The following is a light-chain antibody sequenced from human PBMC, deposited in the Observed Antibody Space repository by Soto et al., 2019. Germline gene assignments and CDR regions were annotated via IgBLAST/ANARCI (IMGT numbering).Light chain of an antibody. J-gene: IGKJ2*01. Sequence: DIQMTQSPSSLSASVGDRVTITCRARQVINNYLAWYEQKPGTAPKLLIYGASTLQSGVPSRFSGSGSGTDFTLTISSLQPEDVATYYCQKYNSAPYTFGQGTKLEIK. CDR1: QVINNY. V-gene: IGKV1-27*01. CDR3: QKYNSAPYT. CDR2: GAS.